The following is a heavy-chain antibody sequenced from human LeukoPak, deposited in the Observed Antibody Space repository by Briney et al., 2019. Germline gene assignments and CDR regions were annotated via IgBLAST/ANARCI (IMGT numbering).Heavy chain of an antibody. Sequence: ASVKVSCKASGYTFTGYYMHWVRQAPGQGLEWMGWINPNSGGTNYAQKFQGRVTMTRDMSTSTVYMELSSLRSEDTAVYYCASLGGLGRDHYDAFDIWGQGTMVTVSS. J-gene: IGHJ3*02. CDR1: GYTFTGYY. D-gene: IGHD3-16*01. V-gene: IGHV1-2*02. CDR2: INPNSGGT. CDR3: ASLGGLGRDHYDAFDI.